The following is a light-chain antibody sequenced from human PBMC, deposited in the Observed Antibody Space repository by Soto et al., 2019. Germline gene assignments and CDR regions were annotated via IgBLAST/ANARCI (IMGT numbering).Light chain of an antibody. V-gene: IGLV1-51*01. CDR3: GSWDSSLSAYV. CDR1: SSNIGGNS. CDR2: DDN. J-gene: IGLJ1*01. Sequence: QSALTQPPSVSAAPGQKVTISCSGSSSNIGGNSVSWYQQLPGTAPKLLIYDDNKRPSGIPDRFSGSKSGTSATLGITGFQTGDEAGYYCGSWDSSLSAYVFGTGTKVTVL.